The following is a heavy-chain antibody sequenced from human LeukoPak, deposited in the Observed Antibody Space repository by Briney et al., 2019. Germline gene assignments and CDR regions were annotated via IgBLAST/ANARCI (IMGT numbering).Heavy chain of an antibody. CDR3: ASSGSYRFDY. V-gene: IGHV3-48*02. CDR2: ITASGTAM. CDR1: GFTFSSYS. D-gene: IGHD1-26*01. Sequence: GGSLRLSCAASGFTFSSYSMNWVRQVPGKGLEWVSHITASGTAMFYADSVKGRFTISRDNAKNSLYLQMNSLRDEDTAVYYCASSGSYRFDYWGQGTLVTVSS. J-gene: IGHJ4*02.